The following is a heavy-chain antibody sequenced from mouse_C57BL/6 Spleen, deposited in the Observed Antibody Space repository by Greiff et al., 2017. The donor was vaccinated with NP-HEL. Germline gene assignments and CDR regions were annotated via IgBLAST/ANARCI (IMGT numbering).Heavy chain of an antibody. CDR2: ISYDGSN. CDR1: GYSITSGYY. Sequence: EVKLQESGPGLVKPSQSLSLTCSVTGYSITSGYYWNWIRQFPGNKLEWMGYISYDGSNNYNPSLKNRISITRDTSKNQFFLKLNSVTTEDTATYYCVRDDYPFAYWGQGTLVTVSA. CDR3: VRDDYPFAY. J-gene: IGHJ3*01. D-gene: IGHD2-4*01. V-gene: IGHV3-6*01.